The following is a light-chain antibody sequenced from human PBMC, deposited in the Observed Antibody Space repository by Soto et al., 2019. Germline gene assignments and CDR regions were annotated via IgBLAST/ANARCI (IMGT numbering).Light chain of an antibody. CDR2: DAS. V-gene: IGKV1-33*01. CDR1: QDVRKY. CDR3: QQRHNLPHT. J-gene: IGKJ3*01. Sequence: DIQMTQSPSSLSASVGDRVTITCQASQDVRKYLSWYQQKARKAPKLLIYDASNLETGVPSMFSGSESETDFTCTISSLQPEDIATYYCQQRHNLPHTFGPGTKVDIK.